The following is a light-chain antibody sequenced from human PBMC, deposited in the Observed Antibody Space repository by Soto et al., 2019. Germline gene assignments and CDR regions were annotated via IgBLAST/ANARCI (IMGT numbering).Light chain of an antibody. Sequence: DIQMTQSPSSLSASVGDRVTITCRASQSISSYLNWYQQKPGKAPKLLIYAASSLQSGVPSRFGGSGSGTDFTLTISSLQPEDFATYYCQQSYSTPPTFGQWTKVEIK. CDR1: QSISSY. J-gene: IGKJ1*01. CDR2: AAS. CDR3: QQSYSTPPT. V-gene: IGKV1-39*01.